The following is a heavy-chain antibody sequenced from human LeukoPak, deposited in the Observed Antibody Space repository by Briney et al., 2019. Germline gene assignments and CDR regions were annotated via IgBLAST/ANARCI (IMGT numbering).Heavy chain of an antibody. CDR3: ARDTLDYFDY. J-gene: IGHJ4*02. CDR1: GGSISSYY. CDR2: IYYSGNT. V-gene: IGHV4-59*01. Sequence: SETLSLTCTVSGGSISSYYWSWIRQPPGKGLEWIGFIYYSGNTNYNPSLKSRVTISVDTSKNQFSLKLSSVTAADTAVYYCARDTLDYFDYRGQGTLVTVSS.